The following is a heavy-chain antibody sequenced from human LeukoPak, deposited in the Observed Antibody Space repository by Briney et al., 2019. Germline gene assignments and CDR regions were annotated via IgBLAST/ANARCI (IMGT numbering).Heavy chain of an antibody. J-gene: IGHJ4*02. Sequence: PSETLSLTCTVSGFSISSYYWSWIRQPPGKGLEWIGYIYYSGSTNYNPSLKSRVTISVDTSKNHFSLKLSSVTAADTAVYYCARHRDGYNLDYWGQGTLVTVSS. V-gene: IGHV4-59*01. CDR3: ARHRDGYNLDY. CDR1: GFSISSYY. D-gene: IGHD5-24*01. CDR2: IYYSGST.